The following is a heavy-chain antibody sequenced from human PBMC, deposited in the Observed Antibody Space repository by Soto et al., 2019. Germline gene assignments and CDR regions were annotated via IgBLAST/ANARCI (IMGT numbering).Heavy chain of an antibody. Sequence: SVKVSCKASGGTFSSYTISWVRQAPGQGLEWMGRIIPILGIANYAQKFQGRVTITADKSTSTAYMELSSLRSEDTAVYYCARELGTNYYDSSGYLDYWGQGTLVTVSS. J-gene: IGHJ4*02. CDR1: GGTFSSYT. CDR3: ARELGTNYYDSSGYLDY. V-gene: IGHV1-69*04. CDR2: IIPILGIA. D-gene: IGHD3-22*01.